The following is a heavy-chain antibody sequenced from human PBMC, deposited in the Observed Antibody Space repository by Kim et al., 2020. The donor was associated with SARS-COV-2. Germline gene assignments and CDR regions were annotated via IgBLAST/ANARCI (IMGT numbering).Heavy chain of an antibody. Sequence: DSGKGRFTISRDNSKTTLYLQMNSLGAEDTAVYYCANEAGYDSSGYFALRYWGQGTLVTVSS. J-gene: IGHJ4*02. D-gene: IGHD3-22*01. V-gene: IGHV3-23*01. CDR3: ANEAGYDSSGYFALRY.